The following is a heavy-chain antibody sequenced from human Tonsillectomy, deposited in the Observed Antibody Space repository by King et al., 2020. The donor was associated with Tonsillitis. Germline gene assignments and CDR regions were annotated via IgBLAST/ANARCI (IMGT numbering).Heavy chain of an antibody. J-gene: IGHJ4*02. D-gene: IGHD4-11*01. Sequence: VQLVQSGAELKKPGASVKVSCKATGYTFTGHWIHWVRQAPGQGLEWIGSINPDTADTHSAQRFQGRVSLTRDTSVSTVYMELSGLRYDDRAVYYCARVPRSSISIHFDFWGQGTLVTVSS. CDR1: GYTFTGHW. CDR2: INPDTADT. CDR3: ARVPRSSISIHFDF. V-gene: IGHV1-2*02.